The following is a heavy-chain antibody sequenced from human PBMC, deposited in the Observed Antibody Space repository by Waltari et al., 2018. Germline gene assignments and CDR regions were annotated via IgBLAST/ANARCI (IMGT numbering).Heavy chain of an antibody. Sequence: VQLVESGGGLVKPGGSLSLSCAAYGFTFSSYTINWVRRAPGKGLEWVSSISSSSRNIYYADSVKGRFTISRDNAKRSLYLQINSLRAEDTAVYYCARDREVTKWSLIPDERRAFDIWGQGTMVTVSS. CDR2: ISSSSRNI. J-gene: IGHJ3*02. CDR3: ARDREVTKWSLIPDERRAFDI. V-gene: IGHV3-21*01. D-gene: IGHD2-15*01. CDR1: GFTFSSYT.